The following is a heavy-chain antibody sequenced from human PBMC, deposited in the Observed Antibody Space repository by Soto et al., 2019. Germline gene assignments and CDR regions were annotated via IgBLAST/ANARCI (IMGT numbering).Heavy chain of an antibody. CDR2: INHSGST. Sequence: QVQLQQWGAGLLKPSETLSLTCAVYGGSFSGYYWSWIRQPPGKGLEWIGEINHSGSTNYNPSLKSRVTISVDTSKNQFSLKLSSVTAADTAVYYCAGVPPVYCSSTSCYGYYYYYMDVWGKGTTVTVSS. CDR3: AGVPPVYCSSTSCYGYYYYYMDV. V-gene: IGHV4-34*01. D-gene: IGHD2-2*01. J-gene: IGHJ6*03. CDR1: GGSFSGYY.